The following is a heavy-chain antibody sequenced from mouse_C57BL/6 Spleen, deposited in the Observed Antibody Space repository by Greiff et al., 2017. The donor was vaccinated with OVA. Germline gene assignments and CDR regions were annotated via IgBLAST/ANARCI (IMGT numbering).Heavy chain of an antibody. D-gene: IGHD1-1*01. CDR2: INPNNGGT. Sequence: DVKLQESGPELVKPGASVKIPCKASGYTFTDYNMDWVKQSHGKSLEWIGDINPNNGGTIYNQKFKGKATLTVDKSSSTAYMELRSLTSEDTAVYYCARSKGYYGSSPWYFDYWGQGTTLTVSS. CDR3: ARSKGYYGSSPWYFDY. V-gene: IGHV1-18*01. CDR1: GYTFTDYN. J-gene: IGHJ2*01.